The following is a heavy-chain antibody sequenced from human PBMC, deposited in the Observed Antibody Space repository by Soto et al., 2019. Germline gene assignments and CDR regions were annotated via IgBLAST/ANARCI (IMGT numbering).Heavy chain of an antibody. CDR1: GFTFSSYG. CDR2: IWYDGSNK. CDR3: ARAVRSGVAFDY. J-gene: IGHJ4*02. Sequence: QVHLVESGGGVVQPGRSLRLSCAASGFTFSSYGMHWVRQAPGKGLVWVAVIWYDGSNKYYADSVKGRFTISRDNSKNCLYLITIRLGGEDTAVYYCARAVRSGVAFDYWREVTLV. D-gene: IGHD6-19*01. V-gene: IGHV3-33*01.